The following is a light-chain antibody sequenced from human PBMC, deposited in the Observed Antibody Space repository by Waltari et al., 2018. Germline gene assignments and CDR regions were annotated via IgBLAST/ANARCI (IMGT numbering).Light chain of an antibody. CDR3: QQYSNWPWT. Sequence: IVLTQSPATLSLSPGERATLPGRASQRVSSSLAWYQQKPGQAPRLLIYDASSRATGIPDRFSGSGSGTDLTLTISSLEPEDFAVYYCQQYSNWPWTFGQGTKVEIK. CDR2: DAS. V-gene: IGKV3D-20*02. CDR1: QRVSSS. J-gene: IGKJ1*01.